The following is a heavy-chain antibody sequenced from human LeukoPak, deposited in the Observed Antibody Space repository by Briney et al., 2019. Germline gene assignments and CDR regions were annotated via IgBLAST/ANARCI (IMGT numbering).Heavy chain of an antibody. Sequence: SETLSLTCTVSGGSISSHYWSWTRQPPGKGLEWIGYIYYSGSTNYNPSLKSRVTISVDTSKNQFSLKLSSVTAADTAVYYCARAWSISTAMVFYPTFDPWGQGTLVTVSS. D-gene: IGHD5-18*01. CDR2: IYYSGST. CDR1: GGSISSHY. V-gene: IGHV4-59*11. CDR3: ARAWSISTAMVFYPTFDP. J-gene: IGHJ5*02.